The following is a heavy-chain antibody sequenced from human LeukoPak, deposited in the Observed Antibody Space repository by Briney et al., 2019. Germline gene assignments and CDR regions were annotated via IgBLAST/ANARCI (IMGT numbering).Heavy chain of an antibody. Sequence: ASVKVSCKASGFIFSSSAVQWVRQARGQRLEWIGWIVVGSVNTNYAQKFQERVTITRDMSTSTAYMELSSLRSEDTAVYYCAASPGTVGAFDIWGQGSVVTVSS. V-gene: IGHV1-58*01. CDR1: GFIFSSSA. D-gene: IGHD3-16*01. CDR2: IVVGSVNT. CDR3: AASPGTVGAFDI. J-gene: IGHJ3*02.